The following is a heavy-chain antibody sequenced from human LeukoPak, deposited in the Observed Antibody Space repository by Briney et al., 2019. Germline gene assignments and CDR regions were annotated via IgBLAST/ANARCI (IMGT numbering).Heavy chain of an antibody. CDR1: GFTFSSYS. CDR3: ARGRQYSSGWYREFDP. V-gene: IGHV3-48*01. CDR2: ISSSSSTI. J-gene: IGHJ5*02. D-gene: IGHD6-19*01. Sequence: PGGSLRLSCAASGFTFSSYSMNWVRQAPGKGLEWVSYISSSSSTIYYADSVKGRFTISRDNAKNSLYLQMNSLRAEDTAVYYCARGRQYSSGWYREFDPWGQGTLVTVSS.